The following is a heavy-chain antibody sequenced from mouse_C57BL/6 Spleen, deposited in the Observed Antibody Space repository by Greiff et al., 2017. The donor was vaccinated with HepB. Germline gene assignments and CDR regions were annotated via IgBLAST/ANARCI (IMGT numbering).Heavy chain of an antibody. Sequence: QVQLQQPGAELVMPGASVKLSCKASGYTFTSYWMHWVEQRPGQGLEWIGEIDPSDSYTNYNQKFKGKSTLTVDKSSSTAYMQLSSLTSEDSAVYYCARGYYGPPYAMDYWGQGTSVTVSS. CDR1: GYTFTSYW. D-gene: IGHD1-1*01. J-gene: IGHJ4*01. CDR2: IDPSDSYT. CDR3: ARGYYGPPYAMDY. V-gene: IGHV1-69*01.